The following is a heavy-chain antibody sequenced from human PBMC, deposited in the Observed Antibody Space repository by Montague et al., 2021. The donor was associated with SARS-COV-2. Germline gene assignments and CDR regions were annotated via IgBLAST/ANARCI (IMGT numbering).Heavy chain of an antibody. CDR1: GFSLSTPNVG. D-gene: IGHD3-9*01. Sequence: PALVKPTQTLTLTCTLSGFSLSTPNVGVAWIRQPPGKALEWLAVXYSNGDKRYSPSLQRRLTITKDTSRNQVVVSLTNVDPLDTATYYCAHLIRYYDIFTGIPFDDWGQGTQVTVSS. J-gene: IGHJ4*02. CDR3: AHLIRYYDIFTGIPFDD. V-gene: IGHV2-5*01. CDR2: XYSNGDK.